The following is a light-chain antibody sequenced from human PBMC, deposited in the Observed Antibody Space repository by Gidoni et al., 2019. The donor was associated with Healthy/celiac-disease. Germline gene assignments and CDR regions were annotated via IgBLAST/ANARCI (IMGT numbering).Light chain of an antibody. J-gene: IGLJ2*01. CDR3: GTWDSSLSAGV. V-gene: IGLV1-51*02. Sequence: QSVLTQPPPVSAAPGQKVTISCSGSSSNIGNNYVSWYQQRPGTAPKLLIYENNKRPSGIPDRFSGSKSGTSATLGITGLQTGDEADYYCGTWDSSLSAGVFGGGTKLTVL. CDR2: ENN. CDR1: SSNIGNNY.